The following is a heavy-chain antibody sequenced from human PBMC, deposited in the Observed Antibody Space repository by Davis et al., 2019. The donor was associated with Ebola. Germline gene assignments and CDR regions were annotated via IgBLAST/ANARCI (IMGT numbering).Heavy chain of an antibody. Sequence: GESLKISCAASGFTFSSYAMSWIRQAPGKGLEWVSYISSSSSYTNYADSVKGRFTISRDNAKNSLYLQMNSLRAEDTAVYYCASVWDYYGTHVAFDIWGQGTMVTVSS. J-gene: IGHJ3*02. D-gene: IGHD3-10*01. CDR1: GFTFSSYA. V-gene: IGHV3-11*06. CDR2: ISSSSSYT. CDR3: ASVWDYYGTHVAFDI.